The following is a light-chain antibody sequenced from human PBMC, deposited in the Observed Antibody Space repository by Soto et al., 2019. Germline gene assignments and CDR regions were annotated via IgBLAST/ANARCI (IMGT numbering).Light chain of an antibody. CDR3: QQYYSDPRV. CDR1: QGISSY. CDR2: AAS. V-gene: IGKV1-8*01. J-gene: IGKJ3*01. Sequence: AIRMTQSPSSLSASTGDRVTITCRASQGISSYLAWYQQKPGKAPKLLIYAASTLQSGVPSRFSGSGSGTDFTLTISCLQSEDFATYYCQQYYSDPRVFGPGTKVDIK.